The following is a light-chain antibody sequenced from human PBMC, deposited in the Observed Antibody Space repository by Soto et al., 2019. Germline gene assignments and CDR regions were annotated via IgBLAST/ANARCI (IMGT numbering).Light chain of an antibody. J-gene: IGKJ4*01. Sequence: AIQLTQSPSSLSASVGDRVTITCRASQGVRSALAWYQHKPGRGPRLLIYDASTLQRGVPSRFSGSGSGTDFTLTISSLQPEDFATYYCQQVHSPALTFGGGTKLE. CDR3: QQVHSPALT. CDR1: QGVRSA. V-gene: IGKV1-13*02. CDR2: DAS.